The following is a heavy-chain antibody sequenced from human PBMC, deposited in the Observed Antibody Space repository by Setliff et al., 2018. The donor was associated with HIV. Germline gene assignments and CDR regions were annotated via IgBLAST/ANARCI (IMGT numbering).Heavy chain of an antibody. CDR3: ARGQDGHSVLFDY. V-gene: IGHV4-61*09. D-gene: IGHD3-10*02. J-gene: IGHJ4*02. CDR1: GGSISSGSYY. CDR2: IYTSGST. Sequence: SETLSLTCTVSGGSISSGSYYWSWIRQPAGKGLEWIGHIYTSGSTNYNPSLKSRVTISVDTSKNQFSLKVSSVTAADTAVYFCARGQDGHSVLFDYWGQGALVTVSS.